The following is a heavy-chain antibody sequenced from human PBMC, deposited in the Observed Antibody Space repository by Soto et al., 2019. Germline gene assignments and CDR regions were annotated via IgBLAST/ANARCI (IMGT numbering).Heavy chain of an antibody. CDR3: ARHPVTTPDYYGSGSSPPGKDAVYGMDV. V-gene: IGHV5-10-1*01. Sequence: GESLKISCKGSGYSFTSYWISWVRQMPGKGLEWMGRIDPSDSYTNYSPSFQGHATISADKSISTAYLQWSSLKASDTAMYYCARHPVTTPDYYGSGSSPPGKDAVYGMDVWGQGTTVTVSS. CDR2: IDPSDSYT. J-gene: IGHJ6*02. CDR1: GYSFTSYW. D-gene: IGHD3-10*01.